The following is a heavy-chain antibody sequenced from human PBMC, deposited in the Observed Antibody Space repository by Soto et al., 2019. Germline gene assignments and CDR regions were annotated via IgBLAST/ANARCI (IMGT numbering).Heavy chain of an antibody. D-gene: IGHD3-3*02. Sequence: EVQLVESGGGLIQPGGSLRLSCAASGLTVNSNFMSWVRQAPGKGPEWVSVMYSGGSTYYADSVRGRFTISRGNFKNTLYLQMSSLSAEDTAVYYCARGGSISNLHGWFDPWGQGTLVTVSS. CDR3: ARGGSISNLHGWFDP. CDR1: GLTVNSNF. J-gene: IGHJ5*02. CDR2: MYSGGST. V-gene: IGHV3-53*01.